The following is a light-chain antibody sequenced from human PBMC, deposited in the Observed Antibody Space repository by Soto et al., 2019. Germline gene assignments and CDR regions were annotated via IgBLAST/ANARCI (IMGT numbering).Light chain of an antibody. CDR2: DVI. CDR1: SSDVGTYTY. Sequence: QSVLTQPRSVSGSPGQSVTISCTGTSSDVGTYTYVSWYQQHPGKAPKLIIYDVIKRPSGVPDRFSGSKSGNTASLTISGLQDEDEAAYYCCSYAGSYTHVFGTGTKVTVL. J-gene: IGLJ1*01. CDR3: CSYAGSYTHV. V-gene: IGLV2-11*01.